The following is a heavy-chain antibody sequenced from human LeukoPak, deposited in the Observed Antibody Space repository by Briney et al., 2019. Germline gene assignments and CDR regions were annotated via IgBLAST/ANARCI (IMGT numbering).Heavy chain of an antibody. D-gene: IGHD4-17*01. J-gene: IGHJ4*02. Sequence: PSETLSLTCTVSGGSISSGSYYWSWIRQPAGKGLEWIGRIYTSGSTNYNPSLKSRVTISVDTSKNQFSLKLSSVTVADTAVYYCAREKDDYGDYVDYWGQGTLVTVSS. V-gene: IGHV4-61*02. CDR1: GGSISSGSYY. CDR2: IYTSGST. CDR3: AREKDDYGDYVDY.